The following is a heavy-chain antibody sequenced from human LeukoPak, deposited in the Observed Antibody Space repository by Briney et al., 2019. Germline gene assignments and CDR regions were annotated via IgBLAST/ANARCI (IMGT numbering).Heavy chain of an antibody. CDR1: GFTFSSYT. D-gene: IGHD4-23*01. CDR3: ARGGIRWPSPFDY. V-gene: IGHV3-23*01. CDR2: VGGSGGST. Sequence: PGGSLRLSCTASGFTFSSYTMSWVRQASGKGLEWVSAVGGSGGSTYYADSVKGRFTISRDNSKNTLYLQMNNLRADETAVYYCARGGIRWPSPFDYWGQGSLVTVSS. J-gene: IGHJ4*02.